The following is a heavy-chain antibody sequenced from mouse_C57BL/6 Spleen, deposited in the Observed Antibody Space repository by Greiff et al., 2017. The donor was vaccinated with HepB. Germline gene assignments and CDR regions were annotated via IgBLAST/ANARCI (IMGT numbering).Heavy chain of an antibody. J-gene: IGHJ2*01. CDR3: ANDYGSGYKNYFAS. V-gene: IGHV1-22*01. CDR1: GYTFTDYN. Sequence: EVQLQQSGPELVKPGASVKMSCKASGYTFTDYNMHWVKQSHGKSLEWIGYINPNNGGTSYNQKFKGKATLTVNKSSSTAYMELRSLTSEDSAVYYLANDYGSGYKNYFASGGQGTTLTSSS. CDR2: INPNNGGT. D-gene: IGHD1-1*01.